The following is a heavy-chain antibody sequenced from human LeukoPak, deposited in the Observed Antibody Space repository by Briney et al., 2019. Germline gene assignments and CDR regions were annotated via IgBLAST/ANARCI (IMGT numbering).Heavy chain of an antibody. CDR2: ISSSSSYI. D-gene: IGHD2-2*01. J-gene: IGHJ5*02. Sequence: GGSLRLSCAASGLTFSSYSMNWVRQAPGKGLEWVSSISSSSSYIYYADSVKGRFTISRGNAKNSLYLQMNSLRAEDTAVYYCARDPGQYCSSTSCPPGHWFDPWGQGTLVTVSS. V-gene: IGHV3-21*01. CDR3: ARDPGQYCSSTSCPPGHWFDP. CDR1: GLTFSSYS.